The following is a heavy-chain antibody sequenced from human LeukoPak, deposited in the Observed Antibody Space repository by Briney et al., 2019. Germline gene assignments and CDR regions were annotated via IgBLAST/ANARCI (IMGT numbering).Heavy chain of an antibody. CDR3: ARDLGYSSGWALDY. V-gene: IGHV3-7*01. J-gene: IGHJ4*02. Sequence: GGSLRLSCAASGFTFSSYWMSWVRQAPGKGLEWVANLKQDGSEKYYVDSVKGRFTISRDNAKNSLYLHMNSLRAEDTAVYYCARDLGYSSGWALDYWGQGTLVTLSS. CDR1: GFTFSSYW. CDR2: LKQDGSEK. D-gene: IGHD6-19*01.